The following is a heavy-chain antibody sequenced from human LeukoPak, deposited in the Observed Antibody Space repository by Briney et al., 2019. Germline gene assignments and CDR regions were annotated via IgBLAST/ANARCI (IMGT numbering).Heavy chain of an antibody. CDR1: GYTFTSYG. D-gene: IGHD5-18*01. J-gene: IGHJ6*04. V-gene: IGHV1-18*01. CDR2: ISAYNGNT. CDR3: ATWGSYGFSGGRMDV. Sequence: ASVKVSCKASGYTFTSYGISWVRQAPGQGLEWMGWISAYNGNTNYAQKLQGRATMTTDTSTSTAYMELRSLRSDDTAVYYCATWGSYGFSGGRMDVWGKGTTVTVSS.